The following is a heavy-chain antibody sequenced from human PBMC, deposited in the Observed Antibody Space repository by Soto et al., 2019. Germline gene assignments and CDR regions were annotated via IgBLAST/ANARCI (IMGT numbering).Heavy chain of an antibody. D-gene: IGHD3-3*01. J-gene: IGHJ6*02. CDR3: ARVLRFRRFYGMDV. V-gene: IGHV4-31*03. CDR2: IYYIVSI. CDR1: GGSISSGGYY. Sequence: QVHLQESGPGLVKPSQTLSLTCTVSGGSISSGGYYWSWIRQHPGKGLEWIGYIYYIVSIYYNPSLPTRATVSVDTSMNQFSLKLSSVPAADTAVYYWARVLRFRRFYGMDVWGQGTTVTVSS.